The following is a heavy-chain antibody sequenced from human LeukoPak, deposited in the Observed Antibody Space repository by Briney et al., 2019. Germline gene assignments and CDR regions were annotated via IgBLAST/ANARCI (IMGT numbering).Heavy chain of an antibody. CDR3: ARDTWNYLLDY. CDR1: GFTFSSYA. J-gene: IGHJ4*02. D-gene: IGHD3-10*01. Sequence: PGGSLRLSCAASGFTFSSYAMSWVRQAPGKGLEWVAHIKPDGSREDYVDSVKGRFTISRDNAKNSLYLQMNNLRVEDTAIYYRARDTWNYLLDYWGQGILVTVSS. CDR2: IKPDGSRE. V-gene: IGHV3-7*01.